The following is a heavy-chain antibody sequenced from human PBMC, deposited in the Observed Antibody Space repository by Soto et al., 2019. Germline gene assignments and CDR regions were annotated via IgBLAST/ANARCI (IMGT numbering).Heavy chain of an antibody. CDR1: GFTFYTYA. V-gene: IGHV3-23*01. Sequence: GGSLRLSCAASGFTFYTYAMTWVRQAPGKGLEWVSAVSGNGGSTYHADSVKGRFTISRDNAKNTLYLQMNSLRAEDTAVYYCATLPLFWGQGTLVTVSS. J-gene: IGHJ4*02. CDR3: ATLPLF. CDR2: VSGNGGST.